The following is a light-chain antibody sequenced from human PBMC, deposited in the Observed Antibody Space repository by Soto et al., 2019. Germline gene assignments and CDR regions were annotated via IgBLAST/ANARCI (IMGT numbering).Light chain of an antibody. Sequence: DIKMTQSPPTMSASVGDRVTITCRASQSIRHYLAWYQQMPGKAPKLLIYGASTLQSGVPSRFSGSGSGTEFTLTISSLQPDDFGTYFCQHHNSYSQTFGQGTKVEIK. CDR1: QSIRHY. J-gene: IGKJ1*01. V-gene: IGKV1-5*01. CDR2: GAS. CDR3: QHHNSYSQT.